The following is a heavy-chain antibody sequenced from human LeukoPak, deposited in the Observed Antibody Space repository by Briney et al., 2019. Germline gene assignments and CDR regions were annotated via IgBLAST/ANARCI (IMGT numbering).Heavy chain of an antibody. CDR1: GGSISSNYCY. CDR2: IYYSGHT. Sequence: SETLSLTCTVSGGSISSNYCYWGWIRQPPGKGLEWIGSIYYSGHTYYNPSLKSRVTISVDTSNNQFSLKLSSVTAADTAIYYCASEYCSGDSCEGGHFDYWGQGTLVTVSS. CDR3: ASEYCSGDSCEGGHFDY. V-gene: IGHV4-39*07. J-gene: IGHJ4*02. D-gene: IGHD2-15*01.